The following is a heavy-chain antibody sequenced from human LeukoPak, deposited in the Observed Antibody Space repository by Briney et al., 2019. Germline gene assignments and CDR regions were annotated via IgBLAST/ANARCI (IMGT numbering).Heavy chain of an antibody. Sequence: GGSLRLSCAASGFTFSSYAMSWVRQAPGQGLEWVSAISGSCGSTYYADSAKGRFAVSRDDSKNTLYLQMNLLRAEDTAVYHCAKRAAFSGYEFALFDYWGQGTLVTVSS. CDR3: AKRAAFSGYEFALFDY. J-gene: IGHJ4*02. D-gene: IGHD5-12*01. CDR1: GFTFSSYA. CDR2: ISGSCGST. V-gene: IGHV3-23*01.